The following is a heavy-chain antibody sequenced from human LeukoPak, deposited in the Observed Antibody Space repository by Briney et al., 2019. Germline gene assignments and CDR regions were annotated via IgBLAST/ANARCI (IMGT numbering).Heavy chain of an antibody. J-gene: IGHJ6*03. CDR2: IFYNGNT. CDR3: AGGGYYYMDV. CDR1: GGSISPYY. Sequence: PSETLSLTCTVSGGSISPYYWSWIRQPPGKGLEWLAYIFYNGNTNYNPSLKSRVTISLDTSKKQFSLKVSSVTAADTAVYYCAGGGYYYMDVWGKGTTVTVSS. V-gene: IGHV4-59*01.